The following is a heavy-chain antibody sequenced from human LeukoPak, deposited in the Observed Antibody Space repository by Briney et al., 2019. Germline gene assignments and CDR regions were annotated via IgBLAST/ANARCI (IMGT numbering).Heavy chain of an antibody. V-gene: IGHV3-30*02. D-gene: IGHD6-13*01. CDR1: GFTFSGYG. Sequence: GGSLRLSCAASGFTFSGYGMHWVRQAPGQGLEWVADIRYDESNKLYADSVKGRFTISRDNSKNTLYLQLNSLRPEDTAVYYCAKEAAAAGFDYWGQGSLVTVSS. J-gene: IGHJ4*02. CDR3: AKEAAAAGFDY. CDR2: IRYDESNK.